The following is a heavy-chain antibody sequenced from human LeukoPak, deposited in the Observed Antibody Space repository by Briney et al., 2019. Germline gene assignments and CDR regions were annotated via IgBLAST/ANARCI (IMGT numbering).Heavy chain of an antibody. V-gene: IGHV3-66*01. CDR3: ARDRPGDGYFDY. CDR1: GFTVSSND. Sequence: GGSLRLSCAASGFTVSSNDMTWVRQTPGKGLEWVSIIYSGGKTYYADSVKGRFTISRDNSKNTLYLQMNSLRAEDTAVFYCARDRPGDGYFDYWGQGALVTVSS. D-gene: IGHD3-10*01. J-gene: IGHJ4*02. CDR2: IYSGGKT.